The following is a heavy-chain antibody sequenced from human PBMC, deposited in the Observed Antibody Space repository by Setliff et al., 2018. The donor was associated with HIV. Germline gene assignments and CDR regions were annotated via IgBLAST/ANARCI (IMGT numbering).Heavy chain of an antibody. V-gene: IGHV1-46*01. CDR2: INPSGGST. CDR1: GYAFTSYY. J-gene: IGHJ6*02. CDR3: ARVRVVRGDQAYYYYYYYGMDV. Sequence: ASVKVSCKASGYAFTSYYMHWVRQAPGQGLEWMGIINPSGGSTSYAQKFQGRVTMTRDTSTSTVYMELSSLRSEDTAVYYCARVRVVRGDQAYYYYYYYGMDVWGQGTTVTVSS. D-gene: IGHD3-10*01.